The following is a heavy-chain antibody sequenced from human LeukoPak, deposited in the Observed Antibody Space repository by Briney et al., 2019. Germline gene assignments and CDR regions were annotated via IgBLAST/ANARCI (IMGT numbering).Heavy chain of an antibody. D-gene: IGHD6-6*01. CDR1: GGTFSSYA. Sequence: GASVKVSCKASGGTFSSYAISWVRQAPGQGLEWMGGIIPIFGTANYARKFQGRVTITADESTSTAYMELSSLRSEDTAVYYCARAGASSSSFLTFDYWGQGTLVTVSS. V-gene: IGHV1-69*13. J-gene: IGHJ4*02. CDR3: ARAGASSSSFLTFDY. CDR2: IIPIFGTA.